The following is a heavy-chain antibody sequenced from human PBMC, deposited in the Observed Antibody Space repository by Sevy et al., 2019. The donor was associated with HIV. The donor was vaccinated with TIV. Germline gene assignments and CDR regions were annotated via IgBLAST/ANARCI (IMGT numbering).Heavy chain of an antibody. J-gene: IGHJ4*02. V-gene: IGHV4-30-4*01. CDR3: ARMKFWNGYFDY. Sequence: SETLSLTCFVSGGSISNADYYWSWIRQPPGKGLEWIGYIYYSGRTYYNPSLKSRISISVDTSRNQFSLSLDSVTAADTAVYYCARMKFWNGYFDYWGQGTLVTVSS. CDR2: IYYSGRT. D-gene: IGHD3-3*01. CDR1: GGSISNADYY.